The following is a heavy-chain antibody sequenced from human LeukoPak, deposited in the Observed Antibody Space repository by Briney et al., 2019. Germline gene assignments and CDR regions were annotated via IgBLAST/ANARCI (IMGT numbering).Heavy chain of an antibody. V-gene: IGHV1-2*02. Sequence: ASVKVSCKASGYTFTDYYMHWVRLAPGQGLEWMGWINLNGGGTNYAQKFQGRVTMTRDTSIITAYMDLIRLRSDDTAVYYCARSPHILTGENFDYWGQGTLVTVSS. CDR1: GYTFTDYY. CDR3: ARSPHILTGENFDY. D-gene: IGHD3-9*01. J-gene: IGHJ4*02. CDR2: INLNGGGT.